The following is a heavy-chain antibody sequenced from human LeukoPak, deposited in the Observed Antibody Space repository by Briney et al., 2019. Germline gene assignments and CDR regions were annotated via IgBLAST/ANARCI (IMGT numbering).Heavy chain of an antibody. CDR1: GGSFSNYY. D-gene: IGHD1-26*01. Sequence: SETLSLTCAVYGGSFSNYYCTWIRQPPGKGLEWIGEIHPSGSTNYNPSLMNRVTISLDTSKNQLSLKLSSVTAADTAVYFCARGLDTYKSGLDWGQGTLVTVSS. CDR3: ARGLDTYKSGLD. CDR2: IHPSGST. V-gene: IGHV4-34*01. J-gene: IGHJ4*02.